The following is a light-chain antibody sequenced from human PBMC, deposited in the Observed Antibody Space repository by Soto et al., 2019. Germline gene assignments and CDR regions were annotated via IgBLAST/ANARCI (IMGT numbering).Light chain of an antibody. Sequence: QSVLTQPPSVSGAPGQRVTISCTGSSSNIGGAFDVHWYQQLPGAAPKLLIYDNSNRPSGVPDRFAGSKSGTSAALAITGLQAEDEADYYSQSYDSSLSGYVFGTGTKLTVL. CDR2: DNS. J-gene: IGLJ1*01. CDR1: SSNIGGAFD. CDR3: QSYDSSLSGYV. V-gene: IGLV1-40*01.